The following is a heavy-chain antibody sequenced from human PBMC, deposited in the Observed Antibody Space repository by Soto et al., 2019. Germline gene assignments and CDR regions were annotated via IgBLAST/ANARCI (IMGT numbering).Heavy chain of an antibody. D-gene: IGHD6-19*01. J-gene: IGHJ4*02. Sequence: SETLSLTCAVYGGSFRDYYWSWIRQPPGKGLEWIGEIYHSGSTNYNPSLKSRVTISVDTSKNQFSLKLSSVTAADTAVYYCARGGFRVAVAGTIDYWGQGTLVTVSS. CDR1: GGSFRDYY. CDR2: IYHSGST. CDR3: ARGGFRVAVAGTIDY. V-gene: IGHV4-34*01.